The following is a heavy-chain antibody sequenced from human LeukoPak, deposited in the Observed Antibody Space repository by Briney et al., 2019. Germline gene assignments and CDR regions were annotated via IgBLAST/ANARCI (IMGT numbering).Heavy chain of an antibody. CDR3: AKDMGYSYGHYYFDY. Sequence: PGGSLRLSCAASGFTFVDYAMHWVRQAPGKGLEWVSLISGDGGSTYYADSVKGRFTISRDNSKNSLYLQMNSLRTEDTALYYCAKDMGYSYGHYYFDYWGQGTLVTVSS. CDR2: ISGDGGST. D-gene: IGHD5-18*01. J-gene: IGHJ4*02. V-gene: IGHV3-43*02. CDR1: GFTFVDYA.